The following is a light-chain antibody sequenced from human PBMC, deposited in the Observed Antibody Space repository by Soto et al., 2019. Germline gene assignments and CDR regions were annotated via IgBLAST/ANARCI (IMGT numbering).Light chain of an antibody. Sequence: EIVLTQSRGTLSLSPGERATLSCGASQSISSSLAWYQQKTGQAPRLLISGASSRATGIPDRFSGSGSGTDFTLTISRLEPEDFALYYCQQYGSSPITFGQGTRLEIK. CDR3: QQYGSSPIT. V-gene: IGKV3-20*01. CDR1: QSISSS. CDR2: GAS. J-gene: IGKJ5*01.